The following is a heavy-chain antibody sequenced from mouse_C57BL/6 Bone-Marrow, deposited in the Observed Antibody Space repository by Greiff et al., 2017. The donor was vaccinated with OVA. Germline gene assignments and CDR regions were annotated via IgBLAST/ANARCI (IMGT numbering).Heavy chain of an antibody. Sequence: LVESGPELVKPGASVKISCKASGYSFTDYNMNWVKQSNGKSLEWIGVINPNYGTTSYNQKFKGKATLTVDQSSSTAYMQLNSLTSEDSAVYYCARGIYYDYVDYFDYWGQGTTLTVSS. D-gene: IGHD2-4*01. CDR2: INPNYGTT. CDR1: GYSFTDYN. V-gene: IGHV1-39*01. J-gene: IGHJ2*01. CDR3: ARGIYYDYVDYFDY.